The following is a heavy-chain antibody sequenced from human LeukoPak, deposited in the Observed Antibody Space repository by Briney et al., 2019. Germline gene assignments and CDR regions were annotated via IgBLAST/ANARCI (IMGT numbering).Heavy chain of an antibody. J-gene: IGHJ4*02. CDR3: ARDRGYCNNAFCPLDQ. CDR1: GFHLKNYY. D-gene: IGHD2-8*01. Sequence: GGSLRLSCAASGFHLKNYYMTWLRQAPGKGLECISYISSNADKTYYADSVKGRFTIFRDTAKNSLYLQMDSLRFEDTAIYYCARDRGYCNNAFCPLDQWGQGTLVSVSS. CDR2: ISSNADKT. V-gene: IGHV3-11*01.